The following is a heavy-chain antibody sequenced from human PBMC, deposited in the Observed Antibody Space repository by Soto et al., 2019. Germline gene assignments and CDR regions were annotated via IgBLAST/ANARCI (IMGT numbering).Heavy chain of an antibody. CDR2: IIPIFGTA. Sequence: QVQLVQSGAEVKKPGSSVKVSCKASGGTFSSYAISWVRQAPGQGLAWMGGIIPIFGTANYAQKFQGRVTITADESTSTAYMELSSLRSEDTAVYYCARDPYDLRFLESVMDVWGQGTTVTVSS. J-gene: IGHJ6*02. CDR1: GGTFSSYA. V-gene: IGHV1-69*01. D-gene: IGHD3-3*01. CDR3: ARDPYDLRFLESVMDV.